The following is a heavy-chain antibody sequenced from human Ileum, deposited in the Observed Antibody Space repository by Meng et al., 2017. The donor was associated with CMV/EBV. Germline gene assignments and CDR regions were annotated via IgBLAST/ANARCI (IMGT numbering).Heavy chain of an antibody. J-gene: IGHJ3*01. D-gene: IGHD4/OR15-4a*01. CDR2: ITSSGDP. Sequence: GESLKISCVASGLLLNTYALNWFRQAPGKGLEWVSGITSSGDPYYVDSVKGRFTISRDDSKNTIYLQMHSLTAEDTAIYYCVKISDYNIWGAFDVWGPGTLVTVSS. V-gene: IGHV3-23*01. CDR1: GLLLNTYA. CDR3: VKISDYNIWGAFDV.